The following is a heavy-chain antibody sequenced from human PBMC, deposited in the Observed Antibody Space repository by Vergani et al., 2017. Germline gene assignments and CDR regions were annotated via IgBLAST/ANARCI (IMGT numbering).Heavy chain of an antibody. CDR2: LYHSGHT. V-gene: IGHV4-38-2*02. D-gene: IGHD2-21*02. CDR3: AREVGTEGFDY. J-gene: IGHJ4*02. Sequence: QVQLQESGPGLVKPSETLSLTCAVSGYSISSGYYWGWIRQPPGKGLECIGSLYHSGHTYYNPSLKSRVTISVDTSKNQFSLKLSSVTAVDTAVYYCAREVGTEGFDYWGQGTLVTVSS. CDR1: GYSISSGYY.